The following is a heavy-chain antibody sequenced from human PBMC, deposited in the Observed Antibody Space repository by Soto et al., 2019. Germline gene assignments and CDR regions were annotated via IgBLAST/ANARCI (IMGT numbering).Heavy chain of an antibody. CDR2: IYYSGST. Sequence: SETLSLTCTVSGGSISSYYWSWIRQPPGKGLEWIGYIYYSGSTNYNPSLKSRVTISVDTSKNQFSLKLSSVTAADTAVYYCARETAARGGVYFDYWGQGTLVTVSS. CDR3: ARETAARGGVYFDY. J-gene: IGHJ4*02. CDR1: GGSISSYY. V-gene: IGHV4-59*01. D-gene: IGHD6-6*01.